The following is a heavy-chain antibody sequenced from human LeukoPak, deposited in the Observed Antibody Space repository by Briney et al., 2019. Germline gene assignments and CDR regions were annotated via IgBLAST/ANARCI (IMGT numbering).Heavy chain of an antibody. CDR1: GGSFSGYY. J-gene: IGHJ6*03. V-gene: IGHV4-59*01. CDR2: IYYSGST. CDR3: ARVGGGYQLNYMDV. Sequence: SETLSLTCAVYGGSFSGYYWSWVRQPPGKGLEWIGYIYYSGSTNYNPSLKSRVIISVDTSKNQFSLKQSSVTAADTAVYYCARVGGGYQLNYMDVWGKGTTVTVSS. D-gene: IGHD2-15*01.